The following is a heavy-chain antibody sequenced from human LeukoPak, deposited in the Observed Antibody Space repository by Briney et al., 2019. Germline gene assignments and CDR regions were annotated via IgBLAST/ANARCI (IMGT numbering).Heavy chain of an antibody. D-gene: IGHD3-10*01. V-gene: IGHV3-30*02. Sequence: GGSLRLSCAAPGFTLSSYGMHWVRQAPGKGLEWVAFIRYDGSNKYYADSVKGRFTISRDTSKNTLYLQMNSLRPEDTAVYYCAKDSKRWKTYYYEAGSYYFDYWGQGTRVTVSS. J-gene: IGHJ4*02. CDR2: IRYDGSNK. CDR1: GFTLSSYG. CDR3: AKDSKRWKTYYYEAGSYYFDY.